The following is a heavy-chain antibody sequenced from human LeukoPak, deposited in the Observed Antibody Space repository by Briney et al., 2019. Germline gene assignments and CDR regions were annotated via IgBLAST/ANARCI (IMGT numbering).Heavy chain of an antibody. Sequence: GGSLRLSCAASGFTFSSYWMHWVRQAPGKGLVWVSRINSDGSSTSYADSVKGRFTISRDNAKNTLYLQMNSLRAEDTAVYYCARGIGSGYYYYYYMDVWGRGTTVTISS. CDR1: GFTFSSYW. J-gene: IGHJ6*03. D-gene: IGHD3-10*01. CDR3: ARGIGSGYYYYYYMDV. CDR2: INSDGSST. V-gene: IGHV3-74*01.